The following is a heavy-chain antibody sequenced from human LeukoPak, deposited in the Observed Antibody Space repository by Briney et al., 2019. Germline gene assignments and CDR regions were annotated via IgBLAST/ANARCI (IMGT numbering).Heavy chain of an antibody. V-gene: IGHV4-34*01. J-gene: IGHJ4*02. CDR1: GGSFSGYY. Sequence: SETLSLTCAVYGGSFSGYYWSWIRQPPGKGLEWIGEINHSGSTNYNPSLKSRVTISVDTSKNHFSLKLSSVTAADTAVYYCARSRLGFGDLLDHWGQGTLVTVSS. D-gene: IGHD3-10*01. CDR3: ARSRLGFGDLLDH. CDR2: INHSGST.